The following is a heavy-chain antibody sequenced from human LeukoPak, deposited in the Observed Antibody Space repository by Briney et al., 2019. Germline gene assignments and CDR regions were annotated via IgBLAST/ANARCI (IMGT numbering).Heavy chain of an antibody. CDR2: ISAYNGNT. D-gene: IGHD5-18*01. CDR1: GGTFSSYA. CDR3: ARDPPRDPLVDTAMVRFSY. J-gene: IGHJ4*02. V-gene: IGHV1-18*01. Sequence: ASVKVSCKASGGTFSSYAISWVRQAPGQGLEWMGWISAYNGNTNYAQKLQGRVTMTTDTSTSTAYMELRSLRSDDTAVYYCARDPPRDPLVDTAMVRFSYWGQGTLVTVSS.